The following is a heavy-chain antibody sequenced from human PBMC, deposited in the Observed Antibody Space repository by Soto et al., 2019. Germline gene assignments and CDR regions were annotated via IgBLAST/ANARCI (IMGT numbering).Heavy chain of an antibody. CDR3: ASRYYHLPAGYRYYESVYFDN. Sequence: PSETLSLTCAVSGASISNTSYFRGWIRQPPGKGLEWVGKMFSTGSSTYNPSLKGRVTFSVDTSKNHFPLRLFSMTASDTAVYFCASRYYHLPAGYRYYESVYFDNWGPGTMVTVSS. J-gene: IGHJ4*02. CDR2: MFSTGSS. D-gene: IGHD3-9*01. V-gene: IGHV4-39*02. CDR1: GASISNTSYF.